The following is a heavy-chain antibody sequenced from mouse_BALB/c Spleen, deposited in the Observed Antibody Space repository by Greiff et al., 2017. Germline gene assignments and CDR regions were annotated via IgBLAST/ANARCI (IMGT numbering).Heavy chain of an antibody. CDR2: IYPYNGGT. CDR1: GYTFTDYN. Sequence: VQLQQSGPELVKPGASVKISCKASGYTFTDYNMHWVKQSHGKSLEWIGYIYPYNGGTGYNQKFKSKATLTVDNSSSTAYMELRSLTSEDSAVYYCAREGYEGTAWFAYWGQGTLVTVSA. J-gene: IGHJ3*01. D-gene: IGHD2-14*01. CDR3: AREGYEGTAWFAY. V-gene: IGHV1S29*02.